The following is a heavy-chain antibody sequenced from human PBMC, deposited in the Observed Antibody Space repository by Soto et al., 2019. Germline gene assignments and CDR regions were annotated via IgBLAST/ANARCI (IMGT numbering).Heavy chain of an antibody. CDR1: GDSISSYY. D-gene: IGHD6-19*01. CDR3: ARRAGAVPGRIDF. V-gene: IGHV4-59*08. CDR2: IYYTGST. Sequence: HVQLQESGPGLVKPSETLPLICTVSGDSISSYYWSWIRQPPGKGLEWIGFIYYTGSTNYNPSLKSRVTISVDTSKNQLSLKLSSVTAADTAVYYCARRAGAVPGRIDFWGQGTLVTVSS. J-gene: IGHJ4*02.